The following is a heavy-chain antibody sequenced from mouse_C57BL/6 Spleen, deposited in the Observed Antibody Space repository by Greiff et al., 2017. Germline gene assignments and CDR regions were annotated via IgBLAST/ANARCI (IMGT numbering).Heavy chain of an antibody. Sequence: QVQLQPSGPGLVQPSQSLSITCTVSGFSLTSYGVHWVRQSPGKGLEWLGVIWSGGSTDYNAAFISRLSISKDNSKSQVFFKMNSLQADDTAIYYCARKAYYYGSSYGAMDYWGQGTSVTVSS. CDR3: ARKAYYYGSSYGAMDY. CDR2: IWSGGST. CDR1: GFSLTSYG. V-gene: IGHV2-2*01. D-gene: IGHD1-1*01. J-gene: IGHJ4*01.